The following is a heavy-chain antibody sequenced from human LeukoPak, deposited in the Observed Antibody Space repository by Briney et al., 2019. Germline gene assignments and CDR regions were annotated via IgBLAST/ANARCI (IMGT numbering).Heavy chain of an antibody. CDR3: ARGSTVTTNPLFDY. V-gene: IGHV3-21*01. CDR1: GFTFNTYD. J-gene: IGHJ4*02. CDR2: IRSSSSNM. Sequence: GGSLRLSCAAPGFTFNTYDMNWVRQAPGKGLEWVSTIRSSSSNMYYADSVRGRFTISRDNAKNSLYLQMNSLRAEDTAVYYCARGSTVTTNPLFDYWGQGTLVTVSS. D-gene: IGHD4-17*01.